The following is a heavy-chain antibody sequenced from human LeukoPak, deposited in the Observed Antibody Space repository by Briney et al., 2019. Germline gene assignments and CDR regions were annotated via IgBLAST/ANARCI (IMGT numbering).Heavy chain of an antibody. Sequence: GESLKISCKGSGYRFSNYWIGWVRQMPGKGLEWMGITYPGDSNTRHSPSFQGQVTISADKSITTAYLQWSSLKASDTAMYYCTRSRGYCSDGTCYDFDYWGQGTLVTVSS. V-gene: IGHV5-51*01. CDR3: TRSRGYCSDGTCYDFDY. D-gene: IGHD2-15*01. J-gene: IGHJ4*02. CDR2: TYPGDSNT. CDR1: GYRFSNYW.